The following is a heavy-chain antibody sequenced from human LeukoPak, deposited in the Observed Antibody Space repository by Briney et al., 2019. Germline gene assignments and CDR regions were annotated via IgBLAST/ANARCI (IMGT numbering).Heavy chain of an antibody. CDR3: AGAVAGTGALLGY. CDR2: MNPNSGNT. CDR1: GYTFTSYD. J-gene: IGHJ4*02. V-gene: IGHV1-8*01. D-gene: IGHD6-19*01. Sequence: GASVKVSCKASGYTFTSYDINWVRQATGQGLEWMGWMNPNSGNTGYAQKFQGRVTMTRNTSISTACMELSSLRSEDTAVYYCAGAVAGTGALLGYWGQGTLVTVSS.